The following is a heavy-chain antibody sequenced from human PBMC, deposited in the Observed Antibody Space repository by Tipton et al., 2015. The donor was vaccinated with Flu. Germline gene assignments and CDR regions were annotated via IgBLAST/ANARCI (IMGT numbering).Heavy chain of an antibody. CDR3: ARRVWKGGVDI. J-gene: IGHJ3*02. D-gene: IGHD1-1*01. V-gene: IGHV5-51*01. Sequence: QLVQSGAEVKKPGESLKISCKGSGYSFSSYWIAWVRQMPGKGLEWMGIIYPGDSDTRYSPSFQGQVTMSADKSISTAYLQWTSLKASDNAIYYCARRVWKGGVDIWGQGTMVTVSS. CDR1: GYSFSSYW. CDR2: IYPGDSDT.